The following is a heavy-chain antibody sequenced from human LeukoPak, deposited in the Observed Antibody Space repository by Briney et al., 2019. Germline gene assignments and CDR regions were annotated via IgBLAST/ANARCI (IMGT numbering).Heavy chain of an antibody. CDR2: IDYSGST. CDR3: ARGHGSYYYGSGSYYAPHWFDP. CDR1: GGSISSYY. J-gene: IGHJ5*02. V-gene: IGHV4-59*01. D-gene: IGHD3-10*01. Sequence: PSETLSLTCTVSGGSISSYYWSWIRQPPGKGLEWIGYIDYSGSTNYNPSLKSRVTISVDTSKNQFSLKLSSVTAADTAVYYCARGHGSYYYGSGSYYAPHWFDPWGQGTLVTVSS.